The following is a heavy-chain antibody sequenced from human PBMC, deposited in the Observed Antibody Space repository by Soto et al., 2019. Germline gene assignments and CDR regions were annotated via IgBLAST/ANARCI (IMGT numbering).Heavy chain of an antibody. V-gene: IGHV3-30-3*01. CDR1: GFTFSSYA. CDR2: ISYDGSNK. Sequence: PGGSLRLSCAASGFTFSSYAMHWVRQAPGKGLEWVAVISYDGSNKYYADSVKGRFTISRDNSKNTLYLQMNSLRAEDTAVYYCARAVAARPSYFDYWGQGTLVTVSS. J-gene: IGHJ4*02. CDR3: ARAVAARPSYFDY. D-gene: IGHD6-6*01.